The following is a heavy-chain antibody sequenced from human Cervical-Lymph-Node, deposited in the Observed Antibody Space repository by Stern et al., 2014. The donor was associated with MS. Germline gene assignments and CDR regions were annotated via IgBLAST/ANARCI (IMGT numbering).Heavy chain of an antibody. CDR3: ARVVYATYYFDY. CDR2: IYYSGST. Sequence: QVQLQESGPGLVKPSETLSLTCTVSGGSVSSGSYYWSWIRQPPGKGLEWIGYIYYSGSTNYNPSLKSRVTISVETSKNQFSLKLSSVTAADTAVYYCARVVYATYYFDYWGQGTLVTVSS. V-gene: IGHV4-61*01. J-gene: IGHJ4*02. CDR1: GGSVSSGSYY. D-gene: IGHD2-8*01.